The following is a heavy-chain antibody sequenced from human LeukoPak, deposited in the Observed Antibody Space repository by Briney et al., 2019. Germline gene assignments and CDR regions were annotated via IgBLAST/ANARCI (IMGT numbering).Heavy chain of an antibody. Sequence: GASVKVSCKASGYTFTGYYMHWVRQAPGQGLEWMGWINPNSGGTNYAQKFQGRVTMTRDTSISTAYMELSRLRSDDTAVYYCARVAAARDYYYYYYMDVWGKGTTVTISS. CDR2: INPNSGGT. CDR3: ARVAAARDYYYYYYMDV. D-gene: IGHD6-6*01. CDR1: GYTFTGYY. J-gene: IGHJ6*03. V-gene: IGHV1-2*02.